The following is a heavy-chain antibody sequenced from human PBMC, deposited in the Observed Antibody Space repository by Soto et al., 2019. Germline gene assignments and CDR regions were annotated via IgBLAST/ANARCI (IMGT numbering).Heavy chain of an antibody. D-gene: IGHD2-21*02. CDR2: IGTRGNI. CDR1: GFTVSSYS. Sequence: GWSLRLSCAVSGFTVSSYSMHWVRQAPGKGLEWVSSIGTRGNIYYAGSVKGRFTISRDNAKSSLYLQMTSLRAEDTGGYYCAREETAWPLAYGLDVLGRGTTVTVSS. V-gene: IGHV3-21*01. CDR3: AREETAWPLAYGLDV. J-gene: IGHJ6*02.